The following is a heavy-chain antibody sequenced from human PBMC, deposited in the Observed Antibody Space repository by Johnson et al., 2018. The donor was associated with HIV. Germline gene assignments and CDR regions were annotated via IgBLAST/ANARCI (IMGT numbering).Heavy chain of an antibody. CDR1: GFPFSSCA. CDR2: LSYDGSNK. D-gene: IGHD6-6*01. CDR3: AKDQFPAYSNSLFPDAFDI. V-gene: IGHV3-30*04. Sequence: VQLVESGGGVVQPGGSLRLSCGASGFPFSSCAMHWVHQAPGKGLAWVAVLSYDGSNKYYAASVKGRLTLSRDNSKNTLYLQMNSLRAEDTAGYYCAKDQFPAYSNSLFPDAFDIWGQGTMVTVSS. J-gene: IGHJ3*02.